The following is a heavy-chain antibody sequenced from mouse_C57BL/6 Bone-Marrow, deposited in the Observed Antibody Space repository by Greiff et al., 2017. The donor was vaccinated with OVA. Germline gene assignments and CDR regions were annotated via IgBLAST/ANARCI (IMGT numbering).Heavy chain of an antibody. Sequence: QVHVKQSGAELARPGASVKLSCKASGYTFTSYGISWVKQRTGQGLEWIGEIYPRSGNTYYNEKFKGKATLTADKSSSTAYMELRSLTSEDSAVYFCATREGYGRGFAYWGQGTVVTVSA. J-gene: IGHJ3*01. V-gene: IGHV1-81*01. D-gene: IGHD1-1*01. CDR2: IYPRSGNT. CDR3: ATREGYGRGFAY. CDR1: GYTFTSYG.